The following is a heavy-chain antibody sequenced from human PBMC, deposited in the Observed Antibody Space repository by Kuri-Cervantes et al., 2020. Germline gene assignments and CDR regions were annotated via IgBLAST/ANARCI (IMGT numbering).Heavy chain of an antibody. CDR1: GDSISSGYF. J-gene: IGHJ5*02. V-gene: IGHV4-61*01. D-gene: IGHD3-16*01. CDR3: ARGFFPGGAWFDP. CDR2: IYYSGST. Sequence: SETLSLTCAVSGDSISSGYFWGWIRQPPGKGLEWIGYIYYSGSTNYNPSLKSRVTISVDTSKNQFSLKLSSVTAADTAVYYCARGFFPGGAWFDPWGQGTLVTVSS.